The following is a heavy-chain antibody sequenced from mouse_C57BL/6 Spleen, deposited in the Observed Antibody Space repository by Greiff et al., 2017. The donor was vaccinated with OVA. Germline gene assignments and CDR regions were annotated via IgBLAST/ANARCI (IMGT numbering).Heavy chain of an antibody. CDR1: GFNIKDDY. J-gene: IGHJ2*01. CDR2: IDPENGDT. D-gene: IGHD1-1*01. Sequence: VHVKQSGAELVRPGASVKLSCTASGFNIKDDYMHWVKQRPEQGLEWIGWIDPENGDTEYASKFQGKATITADTSSNTAYLQLSSLTSEDTAVYYCTITTVVAKNFDYWGQGTTLTVSS. V-gene: IGHV14-4*01. CDR3: TITTVVAKNFDY.